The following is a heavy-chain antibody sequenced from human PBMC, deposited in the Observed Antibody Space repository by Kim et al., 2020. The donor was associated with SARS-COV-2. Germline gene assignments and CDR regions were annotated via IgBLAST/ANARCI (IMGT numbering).Heavy chain of an antibody. CDR2: IIPIFGTA. D-gene: IGHD3-10*01. CDR1: GGTFSSYA. CDR3: ARAYSPNYYGSGSLNWFDP. Sequence: SVKVSCKASGGTFSSYAISWVRQAPGQGLEWMGGIIPIFGTANYAQKFQGRVTITADESTSTAYMELSSLRSEDTAVYYCARAYSPNYYGSGSLNWFDPWGQGTLVTVSS. V-gene: IGHV1-69*13. J-gene: IGHJ5*02.